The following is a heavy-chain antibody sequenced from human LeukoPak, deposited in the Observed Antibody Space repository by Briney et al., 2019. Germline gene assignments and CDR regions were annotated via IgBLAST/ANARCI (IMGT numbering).Heavy chain of an antibody. CDR1: GYTFPNYG. D-gene: IGHD6-19*01. V-gene: IGHV1-18*01. CDR2: ISPYNSDA. J-gene: IGHJ1*01. Sequence: ASVKVSCKASGYTFPNYGINWVRQAPGQGLEWMGWISPYNSDANYAPKLQDRVTLTTDTSTTTAYMELRSLRSDDTALYFCARGHEQWLVDWYFQHWGQGTLVTVSS. CDR3: ARGHEQWLVDWYFQH.